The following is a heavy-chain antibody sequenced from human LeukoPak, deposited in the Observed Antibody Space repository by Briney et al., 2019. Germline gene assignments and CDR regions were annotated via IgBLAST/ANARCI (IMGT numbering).Heavy chain of an antibody. Sequence: GGSLRLACPVCEFSVSSYAMHRIRKDPGQGLDSVSGISNNWGFTYYAKSVKDRFTISRDNSKNTLYLQMGSLRAEDMAVYSCAKSYCTSTSCPFDYWGRGTLVTVSS. V-gene: IGHV3-64*01. CDR3: AKSYCTSTSCPFDY. D-gene: IGHD2-2*01. CDR1: EFSVSSYA. J-gene: IGHJ4*02. CDR2: ISNNWGFT.